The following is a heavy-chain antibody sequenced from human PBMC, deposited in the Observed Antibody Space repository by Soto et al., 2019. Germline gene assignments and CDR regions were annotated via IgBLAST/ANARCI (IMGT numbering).Heavy chain of an antibody. CDR2: INHSGST. Sequence: PSETLSLTCAVYGGSFSGYYWSWIRQPPGKGLEWIGEINHSGSTNYNPSLKSRVTISVDTSKNQFSLKLSSVTAADTAVYYCARGLSYYDFWSGYKIANWFDPWGQGTLVTVSS. D-gene: IGHD3-3*01. V-gene: IGHV4-34*01. CDR1: GGSFSGYY. J-gene: IGHJ5*02. CDR3: ARGLSYYDFWSGYKIANWFDP.